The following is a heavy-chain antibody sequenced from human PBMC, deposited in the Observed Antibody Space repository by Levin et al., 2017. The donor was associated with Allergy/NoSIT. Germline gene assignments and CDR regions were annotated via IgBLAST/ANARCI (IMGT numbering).Heavy chain of an antibody. D-gene: IGHD4-17*01. CDR2: IIPIFGTA. Sequence: SVKVSCKASGGTFSSYAISWVRQAPGQGLEWMGGIIPIFGTANYAQKFQGRVTITADESTSTAYMELSSLRSEDTAVYYCARAVVYGDYVTEYFQHWGQGTLVTVSS. J-gene: IGHJ1*01. CDR3: ARAVVYGDYVTEYFQH. V-gene: IGHV1-69*13. CDR1: GGTFSSYA.